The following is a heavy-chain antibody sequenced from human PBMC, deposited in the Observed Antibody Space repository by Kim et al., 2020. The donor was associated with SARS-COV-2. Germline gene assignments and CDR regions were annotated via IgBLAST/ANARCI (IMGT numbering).Heavy chain of an antibody. J-gene: IGHJ1*01. Sequence: GGSLRLSCSASGFAFSKYAMTWVRQAPGKGLEWVAGISGSGDTASYADSVKGRFTISRDNSRDTLYLQINSLRVEDAALYFCAKDVYSGFDGIAECFDHWGQGTLVNVTS. CDR1: GFAFSKYA. CDR3: AKDVYSGFDGIAECFDH. V-gene: IGHV3-23*01. CDR2: ISGSGDTA. D-gene: IGHD1-26*01.